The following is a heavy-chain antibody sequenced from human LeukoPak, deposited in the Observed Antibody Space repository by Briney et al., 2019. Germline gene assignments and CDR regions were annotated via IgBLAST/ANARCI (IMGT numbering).Heavy chain of an antibody. J-gene: IGHJ4*02. Sequence: PGGSLRLSFAASIFIHCGYWEHWFRQVPGKGPVWVSRLNEDGSFTSYADSVMGRFTISRDNARNILYQQMNSLRSEDTAIYYCASDLSGARDSWGQGTLVTVSS. CDR1: IFIHCGYW. D-gene: IGHD1-26*01. CDR2: LNEDGSFT. V-gene: IGHV3-74*01. CDR3: ASDLSGARDS.